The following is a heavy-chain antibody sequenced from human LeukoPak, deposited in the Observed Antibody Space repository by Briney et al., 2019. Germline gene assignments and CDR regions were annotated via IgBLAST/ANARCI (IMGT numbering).Heavy chain of an antibody. J-gene: IGHJ4*02. CDR3: ARGIGYYYGSGTGYFDY. CDR1: GGSISSSSYY. V-gene: IGHV4-61*01. CDR2: IYYSGST. Sequence: EPSETLSLTCTVSGGSISSSSYYWSWIRQPPGKGLEWIGYIYYSGSTNYNPSLKSRVTISVDTSKNQFSLKLSSVTAADTAVYYCARGIGYYYGSGTGYFDYWGQGTLVTVSS. D-gene: IGHD3-10*01.